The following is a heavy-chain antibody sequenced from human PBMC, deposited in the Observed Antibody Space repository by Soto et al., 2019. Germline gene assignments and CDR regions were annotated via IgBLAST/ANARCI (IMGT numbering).Heavy chain of an antibody. Sequence: GESLKISCKGSGYSFTSYWISWVRKMPGKGLEWMGRIDPSDSYTNYSPSFQGHVTISADKSISTAYLQLSSLKASDTAMYYCARLRYDISHYGMDVWGQGTTVTVPS. J-gene: IGHJ6*02. V-gene: IGHV5-10-1*01. CDR1: GYSFTSYW. CDR3: ARLRYDISHYGMDV. CDR2: IDPSDSYT. D-gene: IGHD3-22*01.